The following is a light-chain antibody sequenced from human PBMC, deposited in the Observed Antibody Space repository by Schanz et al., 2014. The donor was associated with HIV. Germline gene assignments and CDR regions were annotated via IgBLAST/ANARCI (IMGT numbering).Light chain of an antibody. CDR2: GAS. CDR3: QYYGSPPWT. J-gene: IGKJ1*01. CDR1: QTVSSHF. Sequence: ESVLTQSPGTLSLFPGERATLSCRASQTVSSHFLAWYQQKPGQAPRLLIFGASNRATGFPDRFSGSASGTDFTLTISRVEPEDYAVYYCQYYGSPPWTFGQGTKVEVK. V-gene: IGKV3-20*01.